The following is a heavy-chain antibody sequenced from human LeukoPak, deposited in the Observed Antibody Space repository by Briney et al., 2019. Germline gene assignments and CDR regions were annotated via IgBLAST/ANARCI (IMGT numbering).Heavy chain of an antibody. Sequence: PGGSLRLSCAASGFTFRSYAMHWVRQAPDKGLEWVAFIPYDGSNKYYADSVKGRFTISRDNSKNTVFLHMNSLRAEDTAVYYCARDRWSGSDSGNRIDYWGQGTLVTASS. CDR2: IPYDGSNK. J-gene: IGHJ4*02. CDR3: ARDRWSGSDSGNRIDY. V-gene: IGHV3-30*02. D-gene: IGHD5-12*01. CDR1: GFTFRSYA.